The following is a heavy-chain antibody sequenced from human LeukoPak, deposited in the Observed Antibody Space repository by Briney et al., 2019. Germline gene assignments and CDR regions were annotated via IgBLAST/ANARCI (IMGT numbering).Heavy chain of an antibody. D-gene: IGHD1-26*01. V-gene: IGHV1-8*01. CDR3: ASLLRGSSSPGDY. CDR1: GYTFTSYD. CDR2: MNPNSGNT. Sequence: GASVKVSCKASGYTFTSYDINWVRQATGQGLKWMGWMNPNSGNTGYAQKFQGRVTMTRNTSISTAYMELSSLRSGDTAVYYCASLLRGSSSPGDYWGQGTLVTVSS. J-gene: IGHJ4*02.